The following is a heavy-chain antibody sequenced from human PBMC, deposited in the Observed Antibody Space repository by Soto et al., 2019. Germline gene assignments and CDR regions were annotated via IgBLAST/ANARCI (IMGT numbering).Heavy chain of an antibody. CDR2: IVVGSGNT. Sequence: SVKVSCKASGFTFTSSAVQWVRQARGQRLEWIGWIVVGSGNTNYAQKFQERVTITRDMSTSTAYMEQSSLRSEDTAVYYCAADLRGYDILSVYYVYYYYYVLAFWGQGSTVTVSS. CDR3: AADLRGYDILSVYYVYYYYYVLAF. J-gene: IGHJ6*02. V-gene: IGHV1-58*01. CDR1: GFTFTSSA. D-gene: IGHD3-9*01.